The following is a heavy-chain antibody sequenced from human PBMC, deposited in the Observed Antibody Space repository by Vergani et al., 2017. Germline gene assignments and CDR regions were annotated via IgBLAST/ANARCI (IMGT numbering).Heavy chain of an antibody. J-gene: IGHJ3*01. CDR3: VRDVRVSRT. CDR1: GFTFGYYA. V-gene: IGHV3-49*03. Sequence: EVQLLESGGGLVQPGGSLRLSCTASGFTFGYYAMDWFRQAPGQGLEWVGGIRSKAYGQATIYAASVKGRFTISRDNAKNSLYLDMSSLRAEDTAVYYCVRDVRVSRTWGQGTLVAVSS. CDR2: IRSKAYGQAT.